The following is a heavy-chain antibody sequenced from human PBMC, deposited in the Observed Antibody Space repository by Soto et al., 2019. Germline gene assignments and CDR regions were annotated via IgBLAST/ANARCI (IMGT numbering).Heavy chain of an antibody. Sequence: GGSLRLSCAASGFTFSSYAMSWVRQAPGKGLEWVSAISGSGGSTYYADSVKGRFTISRDNSKNTLYLQMNSLRAEDTAVYYCASHPIGYGSGSYFNYYYYYMDVWGKGTTVTVSS. CDR1: GFTFSSYA. D-gene: IGHD3-10*01. V-gene: IGHV3-23*01. CDR2: ISGSGGST. CDR3: ASHPIGYGSGSYFNYYYYYMDV. J-gene: IGHJ6*03.